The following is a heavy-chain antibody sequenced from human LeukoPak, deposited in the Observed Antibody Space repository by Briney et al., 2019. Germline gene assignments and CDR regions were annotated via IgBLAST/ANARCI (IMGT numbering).Heavy chain of an antibody. D-gene: IGHD3-10*01. CDR3: ARDPYGSGSYTLYNWFDP. CDR1: GGTFSSYA. J-gene: IGHJ5*02. CDR2: IIPIFGTA. V-gene: IGHV1-69*13. Sequence: ASVKVSCKASGGTFSSYAISWVRQAPGQGLEWMGGIIPIFGTANYAQKFQGRVTITADESTSTAYMELSSLRSEDTAVYYCARDPYGSGSYTLYNWFDPWGQGTLVTVSS.